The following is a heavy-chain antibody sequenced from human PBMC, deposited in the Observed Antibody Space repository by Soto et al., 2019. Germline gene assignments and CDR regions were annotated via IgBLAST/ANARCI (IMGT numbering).Heavy chain of an antibody. CDR1: GFTFSTYW. Sequence: EVQLVESGGGLVQPGESLRLSCAASGFTFSTYWMHWVRQAPGKGLVWVSHIDSDGSSTTYADYVKGRFTISRDNAKNTLYLQMNSLRVEDTAVYYCVRDDFGLAIDYWGQGTLVTVSS. D-gene: IGHD3-10*01. CDR2: IDSDGSST. V-gene: IGHV3-74*01. J-gene: IGHJ4*02. CDR3: VRDDFGLAIDY.